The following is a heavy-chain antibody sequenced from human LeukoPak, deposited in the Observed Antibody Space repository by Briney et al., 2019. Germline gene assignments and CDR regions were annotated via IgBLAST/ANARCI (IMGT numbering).Heavy chain of an antibody. D-gene: IGHD3-10*01. CDR3: ARVRMDYGSGSPADY. CDR2: ISSSGSTI. CDR1: GFTFSDYY. V-gene: IGHV3-11*01. J-gene: IGHJ4*02. Sequence: GSLRLSCAASGFTFSDYYMSWIRQAPGKGLEWASYISSSGSTIYYADSVKGRFTISRDNAKNSLYLQMNSLRAEDTAVYYCARVRMDYGSGSPADYWGQGTLVTVSS.